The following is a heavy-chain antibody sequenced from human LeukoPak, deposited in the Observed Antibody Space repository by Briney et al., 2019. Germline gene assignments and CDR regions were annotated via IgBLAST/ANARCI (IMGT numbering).Heavy chain of an antibody. V-gene: IGHV1-18*01. Sequence: ASVKVSCKASGYIFTRYGISWVRQAPGQGLEWMGWISAYNGNTNYTPKLQGRVTMTTDTSTTTAYMELRSLRSDDTAVYYCARAGYDILTLAPDPANDYWGQGTLVTVSS. CDR2: ISAYNGNT. D-gene: IGHD3-9*01. J-gene: IGHJ4*02. CDR1: GYIFTRYG. CDR3: ARAGYDILTLAPDPANDY.